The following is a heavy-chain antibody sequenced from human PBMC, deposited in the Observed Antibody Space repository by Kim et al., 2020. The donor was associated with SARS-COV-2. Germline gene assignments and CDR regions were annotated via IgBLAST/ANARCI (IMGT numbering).Heavy chain of an antibody. CDR2: IYYSGST. V-gene: IGHV4-39*01. CDR3: ARHRSSGYWFQWFDP. Sequence: SETLSLTCTVSGGSISSSSYYWGWIRQPPGKGLEWIGSIYYSGSTYYNPSLKSRVTISVDTSKNQFSLKLSSVTAADTAVYYCARHRSSGYWFQWFDPWGQGTLVTVSS. CDR1: GGSISSSSYY. D-gene: IGHD3-22*01. J-gene: IGHJ5*02.